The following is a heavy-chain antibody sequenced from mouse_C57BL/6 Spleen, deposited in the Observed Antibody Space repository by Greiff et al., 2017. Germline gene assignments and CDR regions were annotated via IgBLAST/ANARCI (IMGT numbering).Heavy chain of an antibody. CDR3: TITTVVDDYAMDY. Sequence: VQLMESGAELVRPGASVTLSCKASGYTFTDYEMHWVKQTPVHGLEWIGAIDPATGGTAYNQKFKGRAILTADKSSSTAYMELRSLTSEDSAVYYCTITTVVDDYAMDYWGQGTSVTVSS. CDR1: GYTFTDYE. CDR2: IDPATGGT. D-gene: IGHD1-1*01. J-gene: IGHJ4*01. V-gene: IGHV1-15*01.